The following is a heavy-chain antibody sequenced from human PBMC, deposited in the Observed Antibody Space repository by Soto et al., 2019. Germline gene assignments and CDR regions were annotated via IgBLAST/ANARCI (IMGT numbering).Heavy chain of an antibody. J-gene: IGHJ6*02. CDR1: GFTFSSYA. D-gene: IGHD6-13*01. CDR3: AKDRDGAAAGPTKFYGMDV. CDR2: ISGSGDSI. V-gene: IGHV3-23*01. Sequence: EVQLLESGGGLVQPGGSLRLSCAASGFTFSSYAMSWVRQAPGKGLEWVSVISGSGDSIYYADSVRGRFTISRDNSKNTLYLQMNSLRAEDTAVYYCAKDRDGAAAGPTKFYGMDVWGQGTTVTDSS.